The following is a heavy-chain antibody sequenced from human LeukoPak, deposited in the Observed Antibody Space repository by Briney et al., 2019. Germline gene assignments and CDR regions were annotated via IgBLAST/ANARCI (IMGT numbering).Heavy chain of an antibody. CDR2: ISWNSGSI. D-gene: IGHD2-15*01. J-gene: IGHJ4*02. CDR3: AKASLGYCSGGSCFFDY. V-gene: IGHV3-9*01. Sequence: PGGSLRLSCAASGFTFDDYAMHWVRQAPGKGLDWVSGISWNSGSIGYADSVKGRFTISRDNAKNSLYLQMNSLRAEDTGLYYCAKASLGYCSGGSCFFDYWGQGTLVTVSS. CDR1: GFTFDDYA.